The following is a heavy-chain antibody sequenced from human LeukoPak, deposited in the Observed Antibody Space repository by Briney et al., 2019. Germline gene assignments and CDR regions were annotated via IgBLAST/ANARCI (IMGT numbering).Heavy chain of an antibody. V-gene: IGHV4-39*07. Sequence: SETLSLTCTVSGGSITSNNYYWGWIRQPPGKGLEWIGSIYYSGSTYYNPSLKSRVTISVDTSKNQFSLKLSSVTAADTAVYYCARPTLPKGSSWYFDYWGQGTLVTVSS. J-gene: IGHJ4*02. CDR2: IYYSGST. CDR1: GGSITSNNYY. CDR3: ARPTLPKGSSWYFDY. D-gene: IGHD6-13*01.